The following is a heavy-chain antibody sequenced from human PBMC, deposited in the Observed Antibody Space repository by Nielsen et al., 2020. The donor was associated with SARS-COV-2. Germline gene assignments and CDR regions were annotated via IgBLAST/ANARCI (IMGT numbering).Heavy chain of an antibody. V-gene: IGHV1-3*04. CDR3: ARGQPPLSSSWYYASNYYYGMDV. D-gene: IGHD6-13*01. Sequence: ASVKVSCKASGYSFTTYSMQWVRQAPGQRLEWMGWINTGNGNTKYSQKFQGRITITRDTSASTVYMELSSLRSEDTAVYYCARGQPPLSSSWYYASNYYYGMDVWGQGTTVTVSS. CDR2: INTGNGNT. J-gene: IGHJ6*02. CDR1: GYSFTTYS.